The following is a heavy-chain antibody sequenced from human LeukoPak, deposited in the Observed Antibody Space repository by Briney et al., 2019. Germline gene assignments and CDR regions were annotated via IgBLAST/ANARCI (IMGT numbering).Heavy chain of an antibody. V-gene: IGHV3-21*01. J-gene: IGHJ3*02. D-gene: IGHD6-19*01. CDR2: ISSSSSYI. CDR3: ARDYIPGGWHTSAFDI. CDR1: GFTFSSYS. Sequence: PGGSLRLSCAASGFTFSSYSMNWVRQAPGKGLEWVSSISSSSSYIYYADSVKGRFTISRDNAKNSLYLQMNSLRAEDTAVYYCARDYIPGGWHTSAFDIWGQGTMVTVSS.